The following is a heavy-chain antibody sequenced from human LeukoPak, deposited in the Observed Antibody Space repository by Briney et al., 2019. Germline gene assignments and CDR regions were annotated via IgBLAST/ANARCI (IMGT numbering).Heavy chain of an antibody. CDR1: GFTFSDSY. CDR2: ISNSGRSI. D-gene: IGHD7-27*01. CDR3: GRGHWGLDY. J-gene: IGHJ4*02. Sequence: PGGSLRLSCAASGFTFSDSYMTWIRQAPGKGLEGGSYISNSGRSIYYADSVKGRFTTSRDNAKSSLYLQMNSLRAEDTAVYYCGRGHWGLDYWGQGALVTVSS. V-gene: IGHV3-11*04.